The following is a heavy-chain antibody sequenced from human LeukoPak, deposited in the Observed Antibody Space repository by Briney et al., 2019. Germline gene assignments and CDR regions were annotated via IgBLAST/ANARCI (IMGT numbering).Heavy chain of an antibody. D-gene: IGHD4-17*01. J-gene: IGHJ4*02. Sequence: ASVNVSCKASGYTFTGYYMHWVRQAPGQGLEWMGWINPNSGGTNYAQKFQGRVTMTRDTSISTAYMELSRLRSDDPAVYYCAGAVYGDSLYYFDYWGQGTLVTVSS. CDR3: AGAVYGDSLYYFDY. CDR1: GYTFTGYY. V-gene: IGHV1-2*02. CDR2: INPNSGGT.